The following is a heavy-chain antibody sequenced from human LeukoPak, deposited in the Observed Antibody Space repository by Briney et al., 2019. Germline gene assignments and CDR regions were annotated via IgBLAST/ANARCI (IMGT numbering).Heavy chain of an antibody. Sequence: PGGSLRLPCAASGFSFSSYGMHWVRQAPGKGLEWVAYMRSDGSTKYYADSVKGRFTISRDNSKKTLYLQMNSLRPGDTAVYYCAKGYDSSGYYLDYWGQGTLVTVSP. V-gene: IGHV3-30*02. D-gene: IGHD3-22*01. CDR3: AKGYDSSGYYLDY. J-gene: IGHJ4*02. CDR1: GFSFSSYG. CDR2: MRSDGSTK.